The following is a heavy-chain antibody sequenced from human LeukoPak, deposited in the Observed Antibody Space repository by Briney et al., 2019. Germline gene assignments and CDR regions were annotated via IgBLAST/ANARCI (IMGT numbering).Heavy chain of an antibody. V-gene: IGHV4-39*01. CDR2: IYYSGST. D-gene: IGHD1-14*01. CDR3: ARHLEPTYNWFDP. CDR1: GGSISSSSYY. J-gene: IGHJ5*02. Sequence: PSETLSLTCTVSGGSISSSSYYWGWIRQPPGKGLEWIGSIYYSGSTYYNPSPKSRVTISVGTSKNQFSLKLSSVTAADTAVYYCARHLEPTYNWFDPWGQGTLVTVSS.